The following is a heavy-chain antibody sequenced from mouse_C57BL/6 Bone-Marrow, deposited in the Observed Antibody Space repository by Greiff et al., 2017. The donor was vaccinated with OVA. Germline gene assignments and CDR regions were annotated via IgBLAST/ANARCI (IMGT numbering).Heavy chain of an antibody. CDR3: ARRLCRYYDAMDY. J-gene: IGHJ4*01. Sequence: QVQLQQPGAELVRPGTSVKLSCKASGYTFTSYWMHWVKQRPGQGLEWLGVIDPSDSYTNYNQKFKGKATLTVDTSSSTAYMQLSSLTSEDSAVYYCARRLCRYYDAMDYWGQGTSGTVSS. CDR2: IDPSDSYT. CDR1: GYTFTSYW. D-gene: IGHD6-1*01. V-gene: IGHV1-59*01.